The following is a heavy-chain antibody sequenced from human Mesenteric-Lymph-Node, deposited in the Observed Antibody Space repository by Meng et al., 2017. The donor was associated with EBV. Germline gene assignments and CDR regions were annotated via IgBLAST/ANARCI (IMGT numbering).Heavy chain of an antibody. CDR1: GFSLSTSGVG. D-gene: IGHD4-17*01. Sequence: QITLKESGPTLVKPXXTLTLTRTFSGFSLSTSGVGVVWSRQTPAKALEWLAVIYWDDDQRYSPSLRNRLTISKDTSKNQVVLTMTNVDPVDTATYYCAHRDYDDHRDSLDYWGQGTLGTVSS. J-gene: IGHJ4*02. V-gene: IGHV2-5*02. CDR3: AHRDYDDHRDSLDY. CDR2: IYWDDDQ.